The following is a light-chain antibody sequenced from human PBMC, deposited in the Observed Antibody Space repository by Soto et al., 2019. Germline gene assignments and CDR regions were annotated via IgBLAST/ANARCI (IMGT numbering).Light chain of an antibody. CDR3: AAWDDSLNGWV. CDR2: SNN. V-gene: IGLV1-44*01. J-gene: IGLJ3*02. Sequence: QSVLTQPPSASGXXXXRVXXXXSGSSSNIGSNTVNWYQQLPGTAPKLLIYSNNQRPSGVPDRFSGSKSGTSASLAISGLQSEDEADYYCAAWDDSLNGWVFGGGTKLTVL. CDR1: SSNIGSNT.